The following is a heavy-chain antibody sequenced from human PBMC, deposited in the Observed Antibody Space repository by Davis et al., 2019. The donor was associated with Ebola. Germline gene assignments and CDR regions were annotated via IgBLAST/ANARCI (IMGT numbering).Heavy chain of an antibody. CDR3: ASLRRTITGMDDGFDV. CDR1: DNTFTNYW. V-gene: IGHV5-51*01. D-gene: IGHD1-20*01. Sequence: GGSLRLSCKGSDNTFTNYWIGWVRQMPGKGLEWMGIIYTGDSDTSYSPSFRGQVTISADKSTRTAYLQWGRLKASDTAMYYCASLRRTITGMDDGFDVWGQGTMVTVSS. CDR2: IYTGDSDT. J-gene: IGHJ3*01.